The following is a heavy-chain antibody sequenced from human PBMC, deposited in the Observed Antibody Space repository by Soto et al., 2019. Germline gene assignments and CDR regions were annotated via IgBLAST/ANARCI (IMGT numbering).Heavy chain of an antibody. J-gene: IGHJ5*02. CDR3: ATTGYSYYNWFDP. Sequence: ASETLSLTCTGSGGSVHRCSYYWSWSRQPPGKGLEWIGYIYYSGSTNYNPSLKSRVTISVDTSKNQFSLKLSSVTAADTAVYYCATTGYSYYNWFDPWGQGTLVTVSS. D-gene: IGHD5-18*01. CDR1: GGSVHRCSYY. CDR2: IYYSGST. V-gene: IGHV4-61*01.